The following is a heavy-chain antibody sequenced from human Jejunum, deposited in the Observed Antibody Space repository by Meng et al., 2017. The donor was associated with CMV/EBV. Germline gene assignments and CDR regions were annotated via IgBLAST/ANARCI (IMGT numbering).Heavy chain of an antibody. CDR2: ISGSGGST. CDR3: AKATDIVVVVAAYGLDV. Sequence: TFRNDAMTWVRQAPGKGLEWVSAISGSGGSTHYADSVKGRFTISRDNSNNTLYLQMNGLRAEDTAKYYCAKATDIVVVVAAYGLDVWGQGTTVTVSS. D-gene: IGHD2-15*01. V-gene: IGHV3-23*01. J-gene: IGHJ6*02. CDR1: TFRNDA.